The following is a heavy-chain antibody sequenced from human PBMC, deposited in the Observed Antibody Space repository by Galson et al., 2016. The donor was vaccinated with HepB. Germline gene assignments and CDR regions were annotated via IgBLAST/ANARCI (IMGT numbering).Heavy chain of an antibody. J-gene: IGHJ3*02. Sequence: SVKVSCKASGYTFTSYGVSWVRQAPGQGLEWVSWISTYNRNTYYAQRFQDRVIMTTDRSTSTVSMELRSLRSDDTAVYYCTRDRVGHSDAFDIWGQGTMVIVSS. CDR3: TRDRVGHSDAFDI. V-gene: IGHV1-18*01. CDR2: ISTYNRNT. D-gene: IGHD1-26*01. CDR1: GYTFTSYG.